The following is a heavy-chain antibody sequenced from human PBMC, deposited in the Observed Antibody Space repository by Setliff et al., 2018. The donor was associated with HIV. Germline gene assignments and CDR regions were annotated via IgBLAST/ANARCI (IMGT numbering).Heavy chain of an antibody. Sequence: SETLSLTCTVSGGSISSSSYYWGWIRQPPGKGLEWIGSIYYSGNTYYNPSLKSRVTIYVDTSKNQFSLKLSSVTAADTAVYYCARSGGSYNFDYYYMDVWGKGTTVTVSS. CDR2: IYYSGNT. CDR3: ARSGGSYNFDYYYMDV. V-gene: IGHV4-39*01. CDR1: GGSISSSSYY. J-gene: IGHJ6*03. D-gene: IGHD1-26*01.